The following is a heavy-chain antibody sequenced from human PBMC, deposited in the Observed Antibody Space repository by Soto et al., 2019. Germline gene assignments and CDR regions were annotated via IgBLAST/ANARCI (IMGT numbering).Heavy chain of an antibody. CDR2: IYWDDDK. D-gene: IGHD3-3*01. CDR1: GFSLSTSGVG. CDR3: AHSYYDFWSGYYPWFDP. J-gene: IGHJ5*02. Sequence: SGPTLVNPTQTLTLTCTFSGFSLSTSGVGVGWIRQPPGKALEWLALIYWDDDKRYSPSLKSRLTITKDTSKNQVVLTMTNMDPVDTATYYCAHSYYDFWSGYYPWFDPWGQGTLVTVSS. V-gene: IGHV2-5*02.